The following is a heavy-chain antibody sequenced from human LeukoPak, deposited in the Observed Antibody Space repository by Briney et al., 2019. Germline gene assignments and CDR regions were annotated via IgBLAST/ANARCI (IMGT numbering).Heavy chain of an antibody. CDR3: ARDRERIWRRTYFDY. CDR2: INPSGGST. V-gene: IGHV1-46*01. J-gene: IGHJ4*02. Sequence: GASVKVSCKASGYTFTSYYMHWVRQAPGQGLEWMGIINPSGGSTSYAQKFQGRVTMTSDMSTTTVYMELSSLRSEDSAVYYCARDRERIWRRTYFDYWGQGTLVTVSS. D-gene: IGHD2-15*01. CDR1: GYTFTSYY.